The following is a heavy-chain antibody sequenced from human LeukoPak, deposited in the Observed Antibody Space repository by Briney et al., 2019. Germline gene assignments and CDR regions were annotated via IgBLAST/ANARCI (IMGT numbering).Heavy chain of an antibody. J-gene: IGHJ3*02. CDR2: INGDGSST. D-gene: IGHD2-2*01. V-gene: IGHV3-74*01. Sequence: GGSLRLSCAASGLTFSSYGMQWVRQAPGKGLVWVSRINGDGSSTTYADAVKCRFTISRDNAKNTLYLQMSSLRAEDTAVYYCTRRGLVPAFDIWGQGTMVTVAS. CDR3: TRRGLVPAFDI. CDR1: GLTFSSYG.